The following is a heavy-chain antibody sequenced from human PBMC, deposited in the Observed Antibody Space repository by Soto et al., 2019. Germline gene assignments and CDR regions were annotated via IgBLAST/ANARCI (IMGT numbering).Heavy chain of an antibody. D-gene: IGHD7-27*01. Sequence: QGQLVQSGAEVKKPGASVKVSCKASGYTFTDFGISWVRQAPGQGLEWMGWISAYNGNTNYAHKVQDRVTMTTDTSTSTGYMEMRNLTPDDTAVYYCARDSGNLGNWAYFLDYWGQGTLVTVSS. CDR1: GYTFTDFG. V-gene: IGHV1-18*01. CDR2: ISAYNGNT. J-gene: IGHJ4*02. CDR3: ARDSGNLGNWAYFLDY.